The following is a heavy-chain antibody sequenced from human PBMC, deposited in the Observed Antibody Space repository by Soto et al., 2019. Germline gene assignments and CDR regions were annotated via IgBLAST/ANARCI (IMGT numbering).Heavy chain of an antibody. CDR3: ASGAVSYSSAYLNWFDP. D-gene: IGHD6-25*01. CDR2: ISSNRKYM. Sequence: EGSLRLSWAASGLSVNAYSINWVRQAPGKGRDLVSSISSNRKYMYYAASVKGRFTISTDDARHFLFLQMNSPTAEDTAVYYCASGAVSYSSAYLNWFDPWGQVTLVPVYS. V-gene: IGHV3-21*01. J-gene: IGHJ5*02. CDR1: GLSVNAYS.